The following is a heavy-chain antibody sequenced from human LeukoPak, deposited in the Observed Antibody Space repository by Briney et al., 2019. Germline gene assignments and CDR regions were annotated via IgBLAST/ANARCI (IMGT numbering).Heavy chain of an antibody. CDR3: ASGRWQLVLGY. D-gene: IGHD6-13*01. J-gene: IGHJ4*02. CDR1: GGSFSGYY. CDR2: INHSGST. Sequence: SETLSLTCAVYGGSFSGYYWSWIRQPPGEGLEWIGEINHSGSTNYNPSLKSRVTISVDTSKNQFSLKLSSVTAADTAVYYCASGRWQLVLGYWGQGTLVTVSS. V-gene: IGHV4-34*01.